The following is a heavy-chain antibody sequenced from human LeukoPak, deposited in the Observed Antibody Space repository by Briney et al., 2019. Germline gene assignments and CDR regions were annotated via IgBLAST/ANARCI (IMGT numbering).Heavy chain of an antibody. CDR3: AKQSWGSTYYFDY. CDR1: GFTLSCYG. Sequence: GGSLRLSCAASGFTLSCYGMHWVRQAPGKGLEWVAVISYDGSNKYYADSVKGRFTISRDNSKNTLYLQMNSLRAEDTAVYYCAKQSWGSTYYFDYWGQGTLVTVSS. CDR2: ISYDGSNK. D-gene: IGHD7-27*01. J-gene: IGHJ4*02. V-gene: IGHV3-30*18.